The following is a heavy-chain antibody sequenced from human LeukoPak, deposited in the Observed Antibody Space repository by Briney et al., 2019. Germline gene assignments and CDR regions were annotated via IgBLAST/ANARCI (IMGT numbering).Heavy chain of an antibody. CDR3: TKERTDYYYYYGMDV. V-gene: IGHV3-15*01. CDR1: GFTFSSYG. CDR2: FKGKADGGTI. Sequence: PGRSLRLSCAASGFTFSSYGMHWVRQAPGKGLEWVGRFKGKADGGTIDYAAPVKDRFTILRDDSKNTLDLQMNSLKTEDTAVYFCTKERTDYYYYYGMDVWGQGTTVTVSS. J-gene: IGHJ6*01.